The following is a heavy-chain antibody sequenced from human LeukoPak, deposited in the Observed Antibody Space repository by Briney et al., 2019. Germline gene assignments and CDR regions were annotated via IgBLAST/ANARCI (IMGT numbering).Heavy chain of an antibody. D-gene: IGHD3-10*01. Sequence: PSETLSLTCTVSGGSTSSDYWSWIRQSPGKGLEWVGYVYNSGDTGKNPSLKSRVTILLDTSKNQCSLKLTSVSAADTAVYYCARLKSGAFDIWGQGTMVTVSS. CDR3: ARLKSGAFDI. CDR2: VYNSGDT. V-gene: IGHV4-59*08. CDR1: GGSTSSDY. J-gene: IGHJ3*02.